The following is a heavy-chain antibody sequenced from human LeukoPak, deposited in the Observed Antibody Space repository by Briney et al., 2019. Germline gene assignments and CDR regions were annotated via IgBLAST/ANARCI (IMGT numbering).Heavy chain of an antibody. CDR1: GGSISSGGYY. V-gene: IGHV4-31*03. Sequence: SETLFLTCTVSGGSISSGGYYWSWIRQHPGKGLEWIVYIYYSGSTYYNPSLKSRVTISGDTSKNQFSLKLSSVTAADTAVYYCARAELTGDRRDAFDIWGQGTMVTVSS. CDR2: IYYSGST. CDR3: ARAELTGDRRDAFDI. D-gene: IGHD7-27*01. J-gene: IGHJ3*02.